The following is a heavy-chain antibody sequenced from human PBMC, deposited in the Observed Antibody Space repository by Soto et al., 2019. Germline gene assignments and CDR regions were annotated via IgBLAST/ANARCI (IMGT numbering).Heavy chain of an antibody. CDR1: GFTFSSYA. D-gene: IGHD6-19*01. J-gene: IGHJ4*02. CDR3: ARPYSSGWYGDLDY. CDR2: ISYDGSNK. V-gene: IGHV3-30-3*01. Sequence: QVQLVESGGGVVQPGRSLRLSCTASGFTFSSYAMHWVRQAPGKGLEWVAVISYDGSNKYYADSVKGRFTISRDNSKNTMYLPMNRLRVEDTAVYYCARPYSSGWYGDLDYWGQGTLVTVS.